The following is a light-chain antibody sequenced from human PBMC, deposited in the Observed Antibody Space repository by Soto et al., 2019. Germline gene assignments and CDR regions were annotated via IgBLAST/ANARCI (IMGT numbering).Light chain of an antibody. J-gene: IGLJ3*02. Sequence: QSVLTQPASVSGSPGQSITISCTGTSSDVGAYNLVSWYQQHPGRVPKLFIFDVSNRPSGVSNRFSGSKSGNTASLTISGLQAEDEAFYYCSSYTNTSTLVFGGGTKLTVL. CDR1: SSDVGAYNL. CDR3: SSYTNTSTLV. CDR2: DVS. V-gene: IGLV2-14*02.